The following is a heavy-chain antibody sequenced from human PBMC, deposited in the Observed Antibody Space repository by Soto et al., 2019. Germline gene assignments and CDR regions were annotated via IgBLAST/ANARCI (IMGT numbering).Heavy chain of an antibody. J-gene: IGHJ6*02. CDR2: INTYNGNT. V-gene: IGHV1-18*01. D-gene: IGHD3-16*01. CDR1: GYSFTRYG. Sequence: QVQLVQSRAEVKNPGATGKVSCEASGYSFTRYGIAWARQAPGQGLEWMGWINTYNGNTNYAQNLQGRVTLTTDTSTSTAYMELTSLRSNDTAIYYCAMVDVYVTPSPQDVWGQGTTVIVSS. CDR3: AMVDVYVTPSPQDV.